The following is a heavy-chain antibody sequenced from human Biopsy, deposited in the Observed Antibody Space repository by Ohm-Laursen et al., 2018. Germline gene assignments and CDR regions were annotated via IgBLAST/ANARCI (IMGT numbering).Heavy chain of an antibody. J-gene: IGHJ4*02. Sequence: SDTLSLTCTVSGDSLSSGPDNWSWIRQPPGQGLEYIGFIYSGGNTNYNPSLQNRVTMSVDTSKNQFSLKLSSVIAADTAVYYCARGRRTSGWPYFDNWGQGTLVIVSS. D-gene: IGHD6-19*01. CDR3: ARGRRTSGWPYFDN. V-gene: IGHV4-61*01. CDR2: IYSGGNT. CDR1: GDSLSSGPDN.